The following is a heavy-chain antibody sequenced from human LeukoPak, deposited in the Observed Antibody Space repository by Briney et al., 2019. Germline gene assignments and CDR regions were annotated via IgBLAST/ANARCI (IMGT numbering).Heavy chain of an antibody. V-gene: IGHV5-51*01. CDR1: GYSFTSYW. CDR2: IYPGDSDT. J-gene: IGHJ4*02. D-gene: IGHD3-3*01. CDR3: ARLSRYYDFWSGPPSK. Sequence: GESLKISCKGSGYSFTSYWIGWVRQMPGKGLEWMGIIYPGDSDTGYSPSFQGQVTISADKSISTAYLQWSSLKASDTAMYYCARLSRYYDFWSGPPSKWGQGTLVTVSS.